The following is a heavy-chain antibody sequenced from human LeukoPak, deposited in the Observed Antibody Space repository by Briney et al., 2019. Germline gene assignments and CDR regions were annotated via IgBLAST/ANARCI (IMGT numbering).Heavy chain of an antibody. CDR1: GGSISGYY. V-gene: IGHV4-59*01. CDR2: IYSNGNT. D-gene: IGHD2-2*01. Sequence: SETLSLTCTVSGGSISGYYWIWIRQPPGKGLEWIGYIYSNGNTKYNPSLKSRSTISVDTSRNQFSLKLSSMTAADTAVYYCARVTGTSAILYWGPGTLVTVSS. J-gene: IGHJ4*02. CDR3: ARVTGTSAILY.